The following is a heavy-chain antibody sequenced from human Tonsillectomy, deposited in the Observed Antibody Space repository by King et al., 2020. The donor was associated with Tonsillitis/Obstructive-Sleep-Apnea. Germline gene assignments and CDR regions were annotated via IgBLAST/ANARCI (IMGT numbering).Heavy chain of an antibody. CDR3: ARPMEGFYDSSGYRFDY. CDR1: GYTFTSYG. J-gene: IGHJ4*02. Sequence: QLVQSGAEVEKPGASVKVSCKASGYTFTSYGISWVRQAPGQGLEWMGWISVYNGNTNYAQKLQGRVTMTTDTSTSTAYMELRSLRSDDTAVYYCARPMEGFYDSSGYRFDYWGQGTLVTVSS. V-gene: IGHV1-18*01. D-gene: IGHD3-22*01. CDR2: ISVYNGNT.